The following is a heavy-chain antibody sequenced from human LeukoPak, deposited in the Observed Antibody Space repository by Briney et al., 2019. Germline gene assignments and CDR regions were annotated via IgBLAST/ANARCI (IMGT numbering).Heavy chain of an antibody. D-gene: IGHD6-19*01. V-gene: IGHV3-7*01. CDR2: INQDGSEK. CDR1: GLTFNSYW. J-gene: IGHJ4*02. Sequence: GGSLRLSCAASGLTFNSYWMSWVRQAPGKGLEWVANINQDGSEKNYVESAKGRFTVSRDNARNSLYLQMNSLRAEDTAVYYCASGNGWYNKYYFDYWGQGTLVSVSS. CDR3: ASGNGWYNKYYFDY.